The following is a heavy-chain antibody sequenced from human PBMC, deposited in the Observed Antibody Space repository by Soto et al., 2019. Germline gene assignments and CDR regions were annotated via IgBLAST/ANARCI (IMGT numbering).Heavy chain of an antibody. D-gene: IGHD6-13*01. CDR3: ARHPERIAQIGWFDP. V-gene: IGHV3-11*04. CDR2: IRFSTTSI. Sequence: GGSLRLSCAASGFSFSDYYMAWIRLAPGKVLEWVSFIRFSTTSIYYADSVKGRFTISRDNAKNSLYLQMNSLSAEDTAVYYCARHPERIAQIGWFDPWGQGTLVTVSS. J-gene: IGHJ5*02. CDR1: GFSFSDYY.